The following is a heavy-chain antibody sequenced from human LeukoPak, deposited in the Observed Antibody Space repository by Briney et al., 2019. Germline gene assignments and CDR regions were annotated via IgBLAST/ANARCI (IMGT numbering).Heavy chain of an antibody. CDR3: ARRYCSSTSCYDWFDP. CDR2: INHSGST. J-gene: IGHJ5*02. D-gene: IGHD2-2*01. V-gene: IGHV4-34*01. Sequence: SETLSLTCAVYGGSFSGYYWSWIRQPPGKGLEWIGEINHSGSTNYNPSLKSRVTISVDTSKNQFSLKLSSVTAADTAVYYCARRYCSSTSCYDWFDPWGQGTLVTVSP. CDR1: GGSFSGYY.